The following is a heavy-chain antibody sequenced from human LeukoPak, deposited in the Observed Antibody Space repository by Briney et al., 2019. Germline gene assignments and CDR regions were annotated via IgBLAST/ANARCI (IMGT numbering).Heavy chain of an antibody. CDR3: ARESETSGWYDY. Sequence: GGSLRLSCAAPGFIFDNYAIHWVRQVPGKGLEWVSLISGDGGSTFYADSVRGRFTISRDNTRKSLSLQMSSLRSEDTALYYCARESETSGWYDYWGQGTLVTVSS. CDR2: ISGDGGST. CDR1: GFIFDNYA. V-gene: IGHV3-43*02. J-gene: IGHJ4*02. D-gene: IGHD6-19*01.